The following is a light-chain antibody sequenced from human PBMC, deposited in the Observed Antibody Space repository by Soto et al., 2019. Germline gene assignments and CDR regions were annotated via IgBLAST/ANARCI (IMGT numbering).Light chain of an antibody. CDR1: QSVSISH. CDR2: GAS. J-gene: IGKJ2*01. V-gene: IGKV3-20*01. CDR3: QQYGSTPRVT. Sequence: EIVLTQSPGTLSLSPGERATLSCRASQSVSISHLAWYQQKPGQAPRLLIYGASIRATGIPDRCSGSGSGTYFALTISTLAPEDFAVYYCQQYGSTPRVTFGQGTKLEIK.